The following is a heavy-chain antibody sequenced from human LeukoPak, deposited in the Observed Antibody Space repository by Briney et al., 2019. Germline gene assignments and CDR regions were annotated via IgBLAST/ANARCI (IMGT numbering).Heavy chain of an antibody. CDR3: ARKGYNWNYVPDNWFDP. CDR2: INPNSGGT. CDR1: GYTFTGYY. Sequence: ASVKVSCKASGYTFTGYYMHWVRQAPGQGLEWMGWINPNSGGTNYAQKFQGRVTMTRDTSISTAYMELSRLRSDDTAVYYCARKGYNWNYVPDNWFDPWGQGTLVTVSS. D-gene: IGHD1-7*01. V-gene: IGHV1-2*02. J-gene: IGHJ5*02.